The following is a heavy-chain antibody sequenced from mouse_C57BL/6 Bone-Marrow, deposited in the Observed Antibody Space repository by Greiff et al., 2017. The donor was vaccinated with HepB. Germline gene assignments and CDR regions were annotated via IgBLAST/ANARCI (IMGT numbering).Heavy chain of an antibody. D-gene: IGHD2-5*01. J-gene: IGHJ2*01. CDR2: IYPGSGNT. CDR3: ARDYSNWDYFDY. Sequence: VQLQQSGAELVRPGASVKLSCKASGYTFTDYYINWVKQRPGQGLEWIARIYPGSGNTYYNEKFKGKATLTAEKSSSTAYMQLSSLTSEDSAVYFCARDYSNWDYFDYWGQGTTLTVSS. CDR1: GYTFTDYY. V-gene: IGHV1-76*01.